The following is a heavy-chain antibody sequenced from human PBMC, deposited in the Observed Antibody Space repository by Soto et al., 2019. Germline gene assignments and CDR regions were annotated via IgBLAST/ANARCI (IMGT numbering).Heavy chain of an antibody. Sequence: LRLSCAASGFTFSNAWMNWVRQAPGKGLERVGRIKSKTDGGTTDYAAPVKGRFTISRDDSKNTLYLQMNSLKTEDTAVYYCTTDYDSSGYHYYFDYWGQGTLVTVSS. J-gene: IGHJ4*02. CDR1: GFTFSNAW. V-gene: IGHV3-15*07. CDR3: TTDYDSSGYHYYFDY. D-gene: IGHD3-22*01. CDR2: IKSKTDGGTT.